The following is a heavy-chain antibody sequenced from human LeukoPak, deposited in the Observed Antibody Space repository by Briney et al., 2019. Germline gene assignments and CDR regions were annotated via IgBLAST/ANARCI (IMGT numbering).Heavy chain of an antibody. Sequence: SETLSLTCTVSSGSISSYYWSWIRQPPGKGLEWIGYIYYSGSTNYNPSLKSRVTMSVDTSKNQFSLKLSSVTAADTAVYYCARGLWYSGSYRPWPYYYYGMDVWGQGTTVTVSS. D-gene: IGHD1-26*01. CDR1: SGSISSYY. CDR3: ARGLWYSGSYRPWPYYYYGMDV. CDR2: IYYSGST. V-gene: IGHV4-59*12. J-gene: IGHJ6*02.